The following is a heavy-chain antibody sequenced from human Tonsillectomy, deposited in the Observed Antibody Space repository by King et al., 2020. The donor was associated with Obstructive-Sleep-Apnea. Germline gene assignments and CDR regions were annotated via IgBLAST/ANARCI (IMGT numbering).Heavy chain of an antibody. V-gene: IGHV3-7*01. Sequence: VQLVESGGNLVQPGGSLRLSYAASGFSFSTYWMTWVRQAPGKGLEWVANIKEDGSEKNYVDSVKGRFTISRDNAKNSLYLQMNSLRPEDTAVYYCAGLGYCSGGTCYPPFDYWGQGTLVTVSS. CDR2: IKEDGSEK. CDR1: GFSFSTYW. CDR3: AGLGYCSGGTCYPPFDY. J-gene: IGHJ4*02. D-gene: IGHD2-15*01.